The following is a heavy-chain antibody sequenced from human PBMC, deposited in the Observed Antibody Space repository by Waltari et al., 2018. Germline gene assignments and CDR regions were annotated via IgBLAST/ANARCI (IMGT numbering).Heavy chain of an antibody. CDR2: ISGSGGRP. Sequence: EVQLLESGGGLVQPGGSLRLSCAASGFTFSSYAMSWVRQAPGKGLEWVSAISGSGGRPYYADSVKGRFTISRDNSKNTLYLQMNSLRAEDTAVYYCAKDRKDRTYGVVDYWGQGTLVTVSS. V-gene: IGHV3-23*01. J-gene: IGHJ4*02. CDR3: AKDRKDRTYGVVDY. D-gene: IGHD4-17*01. CDR1: GFTFSSYA.